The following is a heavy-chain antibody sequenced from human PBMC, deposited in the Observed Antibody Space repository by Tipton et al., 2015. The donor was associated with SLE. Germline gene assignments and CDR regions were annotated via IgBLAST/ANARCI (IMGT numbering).Heavy chain of an antibody. J-gene: IGHJ6*02. V-gene: IGHV4-31*03. CDR1: GVSITTGGYY. Sequence: TLSLTCTVSGVSITTGGYYWTWIRQLPGKGLEWLGYIYYSGTTHYNPSLKSRGSISVDTSKNQFSLELTSVTAADTAVYYCARQRLRLLSPLDAWGQGTTVTVS. CDR3: ARQRLRLLSPLDA. D-gene: IGHD3-10*01. CDR2: IYYSGTT.